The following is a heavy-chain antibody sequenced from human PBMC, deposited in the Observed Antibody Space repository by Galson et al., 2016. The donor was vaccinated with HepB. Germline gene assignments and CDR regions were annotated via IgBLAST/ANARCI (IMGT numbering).Heavy chain of an antibody. CDR3: ARASIIPGARMIFDP. J-gene: IGHJ5*02. CDR2: IYHTRTS. V-gene: IGHV4-4*02. D-gene: IGHD2-2*01. Sequence: SETLSLTCAVSGASISDSNWWTWVRQVPGKGLEWIGEIYHTRTSNNNPFLSSRFTLSVDKSRNQFSLNVTSVTAADTAVYYCARASIIPGARMIFDPWGQGTLVTVSS. CDR1: GASISDSNW.